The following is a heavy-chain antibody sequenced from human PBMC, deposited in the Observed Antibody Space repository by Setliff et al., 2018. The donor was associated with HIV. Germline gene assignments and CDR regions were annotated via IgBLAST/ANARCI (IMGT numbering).Heavy chain of an antibody. J-gene: IGHJ3*01. CDR3: ARETAPAHYYGSGSYRLHAFDV. V-gene: IGHV1-69*13. CDR1: GYSFTDYY. CDR2: IIPLFGRA. Sequence: SVKVSCKASGYSFTDYYIHWVRQAPGQGPEWLGGIIPLFGRASYAQKFQGRVTITADESTNTAYMELSSLRSGDTAVYYCARETAPAHYYGSGSYRLHAFDVWGQGTMVTVSS. D-gene: IGHD3-10*01.